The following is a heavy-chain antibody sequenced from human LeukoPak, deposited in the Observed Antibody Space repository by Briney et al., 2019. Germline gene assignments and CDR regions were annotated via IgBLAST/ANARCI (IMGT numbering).Heavy chain of an antibody. J-gene: IGHJ4*02. D-gene: IGHD2-21*02. V-gene: IGHV3-48*03. Sequence: GGSLRLSCAASGFTFSSYEMNWVRQAPGKGLEWVSYISSSGSTIYYADSVKGRFTISRDNAKNSLYLQMNSLRAEDTAVYYCAGTQRYCGGDCYSDYWGPGTLVTVSS. CDR3: AGTQRYCGGDCYSDY. CDR2: ISSSGSTI. CDR1: GFTFSSYE.